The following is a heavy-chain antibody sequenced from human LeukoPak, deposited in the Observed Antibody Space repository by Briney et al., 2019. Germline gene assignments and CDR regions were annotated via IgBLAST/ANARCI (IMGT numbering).Heavy chain of an antibody. CDR3: AKGAYDYIEIGYFDS. CDR1: GFTSTNYA. J-gene: IGHJ4*02. V-gene: IGHV3-23*01. CDR2: LIGSSGST. D-gene: IGHD5-12*01. Sequence: GESLTLSCAASGFTSTNYAMNWVRQAPGKGLEWVSVLIGSSGSTDYAASVKGRFTTSRDNSKNTLFLQMNSLRAEDTAIYYCAKGAYDYIEIGYFDSWGQGTLVTVSS.